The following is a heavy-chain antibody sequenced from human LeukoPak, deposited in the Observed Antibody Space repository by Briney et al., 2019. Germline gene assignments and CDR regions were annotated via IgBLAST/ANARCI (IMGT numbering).Heavy chain of an antibody. CDR3: AREYSGSPGDY. V-gene: IGHV1-2*06. CDR1: GYTFTGHY. D-gene: IGHD6-6*01. CDR2: ISPDNDGT. Sequence: ASVKVSCKASGYTFTGHYIHWVRQAPGQGLEWMGRISPDNDGTNYAQKFQGRITMTRDTSISTVYMELSRLRSDDTAMYYCAREYSGSPGDYWGQGALVTVSS. J-gene: IGHJ4*02.